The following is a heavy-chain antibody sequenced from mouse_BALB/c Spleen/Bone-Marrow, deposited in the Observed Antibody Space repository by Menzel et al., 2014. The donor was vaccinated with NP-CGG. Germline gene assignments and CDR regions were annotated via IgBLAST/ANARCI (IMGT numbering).Heavy chain of an antibody. V-gene: IGHV1-4*02. CDR2: INPSSGYT. CDR1: GYTFTSYT. Sequence: VQLVESAAELARPGASVKMSCKASGYTFTSYTMHWVKQRPGQGLEWTGYINPSSGYTEYNQKFKDKTTLTADKSSSTAYMQLSSLTSEDSAVYYCARRDGYRWGQGTTLTVSS. CDR3: ARRDGYR. D-gene: IGHD2-3*01. J-gene: IGHJ2*01.